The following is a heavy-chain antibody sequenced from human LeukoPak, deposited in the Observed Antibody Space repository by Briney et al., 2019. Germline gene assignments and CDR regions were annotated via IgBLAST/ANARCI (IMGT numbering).Heavy chain of an antibody. D-gene: IGHD3-10*01. CDR2: ISYDGSNK. J-gene: IGHJ3*02. Sequence: GRSLRLSCAASGFTFSSYAMHWVRQAPGKGLEWVAVISYDGSNKYYADSVKGRFTISRDNSKSTLYLQMNSLRAEDTAVYYCARARGDGTQGHAFDIWGQGTMVTVSS. CDR1: GFTFSSYA. V-gene: IGHV3-30-3*01. CDR3: ARARGDGTQGHAFDI.